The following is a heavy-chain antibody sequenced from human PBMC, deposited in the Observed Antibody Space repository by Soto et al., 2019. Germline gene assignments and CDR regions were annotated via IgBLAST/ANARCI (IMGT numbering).Heavy chain of an antibody. V-gene: IGHV1-8*02. CDR1: GYTFTSYD. Sequence: QVQLVQSGAEVKKPGASVKVSCKASGYTFTSYDVNWVRQATGQGLEWMGWMNPNSGNTGYAQKFQGRVTMTRNTAINTAYMELSSLSSEDTAVYYCAIVGARPPDYWGQGTLVTVYS. CDR3: AIVGARPPDY. D-gene: IGHD1-26*01. CDR2: MNPNSGNT. J-gene: IGHJ4*02.